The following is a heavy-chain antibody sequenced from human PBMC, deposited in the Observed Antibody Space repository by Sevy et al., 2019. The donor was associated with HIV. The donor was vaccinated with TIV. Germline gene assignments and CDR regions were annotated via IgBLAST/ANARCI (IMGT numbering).Heavy chain of an antibody. CDR2: INSRSTYI. CDR3: ARDPSPGITAIQDY. CDR1: GFTFSSFS. J-gene: IGHJ4*02. V-gene: IGHV3-21*01. Sequence: GGSLRLSCTASGFTFSSFSMSWVRQAPGKGLEWVASINSRSTYIYHADPGKGRFTISRDNAKNSLYLQMNSLRAEETAVYYCARDPSPGITAIQDYWGPGTLVTVSS. D-gene: IGHD2-21*02.